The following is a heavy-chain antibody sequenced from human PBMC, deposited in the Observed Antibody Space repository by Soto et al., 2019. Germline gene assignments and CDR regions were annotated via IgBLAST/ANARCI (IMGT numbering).Heavy chain of an antibody. CDR3: ASASTGELWVYANWFDP. J-gene: IGHJ5*02. CDR2: IYYSGGT. CDR1: GGSISSGDYY. Sequence: QVQLQESGPGLVKPSQTLSLTCTVSGGSISSGDYYWSWIRQPPGKGLEWIGFIYYSGGTYYKPSLKSRVTISVDTSKNKFSLNLSSVTAADTAVYSCASASTGELWVYANWFDPWGPGTLVTVSS. D-gene: IGHD3-16*01. V-gene: IGHV4-30-4*01.